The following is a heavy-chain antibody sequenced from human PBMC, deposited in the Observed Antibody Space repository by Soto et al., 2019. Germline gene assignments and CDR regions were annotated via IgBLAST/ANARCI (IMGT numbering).Heavy chain of an antibody. CDR2: IYPGDSDT. J-gene: IGHJ6*02. CDR3: ARYCSGGSCPPKYYYGMDA. CDR1: GYSFTSYW. D-gene: IGHD2-15*01. Sequence: GESLKISCKGSGYSFTSYWIGWVRQMPGKGLEWMGIIYPGDSDTRYSPSFQGKVTISADKSISTAYLQWSSLKASDTAMYYCARYCSGGSCPPKYYYGMDARGQGATVTLP. V-gene: IGHV5-51*01.